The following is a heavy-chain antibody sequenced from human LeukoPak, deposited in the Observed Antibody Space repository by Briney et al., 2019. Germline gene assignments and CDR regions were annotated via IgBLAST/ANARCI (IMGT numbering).Heavy chain of an antibody. CDR3: AKDGSELPYYFDY. CDR1: GFTFDDYA. CDR2: ISWNSGSI. Sequence: GRSLRLSCADSGFTFDDYAMQWVRQAPGKGLEWVSGISWNSGSIGYADSVKGRFTISRDNAKNSLYLQMNSLRAEDTALYYCAKDGSELPYYFDYWGLRTLVTVSS. J-gene: IGHJ4*02. V-gene: IGHV3-9*01. D-gene: IGHD1-7*01.